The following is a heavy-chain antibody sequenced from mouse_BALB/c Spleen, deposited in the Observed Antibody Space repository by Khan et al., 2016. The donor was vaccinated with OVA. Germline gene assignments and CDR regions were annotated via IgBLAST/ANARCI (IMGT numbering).Heavy chain of an antibody. CDR1: GYSITSDYA. CDR2: ISYSGST. Sequence: QFEESGPGLVKPSQSLSLTCTVTGYSITSDYAWNWIRQFPGNKLEWMGYISYSGSTTYNPSLKSRISITRDTSKNQFFLQLNSVTTEDTATYYCARWFTYWGQGTLVTVSA. J-gene: IGHJ3*01. CDR3: ARWFTY. V-gene: IGHV3-2*02.